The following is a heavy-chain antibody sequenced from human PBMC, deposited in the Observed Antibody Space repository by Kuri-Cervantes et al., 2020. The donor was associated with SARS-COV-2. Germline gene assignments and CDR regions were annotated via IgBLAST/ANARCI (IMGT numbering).Heavy chain of an antibody. D-gene: IGHD2-15*01. J-gene: IGHJ2*01. Sequence: SVKVSCKASGGTFSSYAISWVRQAPGQGLEWMGRIIPIFGTANYAQKFQGRVTITADESTSTAYMELSSLRSEDTAVYYCARDQDCSGGSCYLGWYFDLWGRGTLVTVSS. V-gene: IGHV1-69*13. CDR3: ARDQDCSGGSCYLGWYFDL. CDR2: IIPIFGTA. CDR1: GGTFSSYA.